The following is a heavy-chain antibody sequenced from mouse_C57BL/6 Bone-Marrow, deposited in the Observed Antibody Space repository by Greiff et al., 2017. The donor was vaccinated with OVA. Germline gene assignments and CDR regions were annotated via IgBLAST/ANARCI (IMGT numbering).Heavy chain of an antibody. CDR3: ARNKGDSNYGFAY. D-gene: IGHD2-5*01. CDR2: IWTGGGT. CDR1: GFSLTRYA. Sequence: VAPSQSLSITCTVSGFSLTRYAISWVRQPPGKGLEWLGVIWTGGGTNYNSALKSRLSISKDNSKSQVFLKMNSLQTDDTARYYCARNKGDSNYGFAYWGQGTLVTVSA. V-gene: IGHV2-9-1*01. J-gene: IGHJ3*01.